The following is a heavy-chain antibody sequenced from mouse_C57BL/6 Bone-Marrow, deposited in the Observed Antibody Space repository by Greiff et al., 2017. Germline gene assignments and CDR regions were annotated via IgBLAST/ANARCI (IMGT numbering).Heavy chain of an antibody. V-gene: IGHV1-50*01. Sequence: VQLQQPGAELVKPGASVKLSCKASGYTFTSYWMQWVKQRPGQGLEWIGEIDPSGSYTNYNQKFKGKATLTVDTSSSTAYMQLSSLTSEDSAVYYCARDDITTVVADYYAMDNWGQGTSVTVSS. J-gene: IGHJ4*01. CDR3: ARDDITTVVADYYAMDN. CDR1: GYTFTSYW. D-gene: IGHD1-1*01. CDR2: IDPSGSYT.